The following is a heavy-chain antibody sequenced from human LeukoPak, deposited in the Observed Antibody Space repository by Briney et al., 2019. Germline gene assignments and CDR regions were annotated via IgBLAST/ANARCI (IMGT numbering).Heavy chain of an antibody. Sequence: SETLSLTCTVSGGSISGYYWSWIRQPPGKGLGWIGYIYYSGSTNYNPSLKSRVTISVDTSKHQFSLKLSFVTAADTAVYYCVRHLAVAGTGFDYWGQGTLVTVSS. V-gene: IGHV4-59*08. CDR2: IYYSGST. CDR1: GGSISGYY. CDR3: VRHLAVAGTGFDY. J-gene: IGHJ4*02. D-gene: IGHD6-19*01.